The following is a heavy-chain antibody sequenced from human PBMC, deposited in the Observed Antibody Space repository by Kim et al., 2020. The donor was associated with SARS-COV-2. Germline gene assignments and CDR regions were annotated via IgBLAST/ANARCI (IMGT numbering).Heavy chain of an antibody. Sequence: SETLSLTCAVYGGSFSGYYWSWIRQPPGKGLEWIGEINHSGSTNYNPSLKSRVTISVDTSKNQFSLKLSSVTAADTAVYYCASPPRYDSSGYYRSSYPRGRAFDIWGQGTMVTVSS. J-gene: IGHJ3*02. D-gene: IGHD3-22*01. CDR1: GGSFSGYY. CDR3: ASPPRYDSSGYYRSSYPRGRAFDI. CDR2: INHSGST. V-gene: IGHV4-34*01.